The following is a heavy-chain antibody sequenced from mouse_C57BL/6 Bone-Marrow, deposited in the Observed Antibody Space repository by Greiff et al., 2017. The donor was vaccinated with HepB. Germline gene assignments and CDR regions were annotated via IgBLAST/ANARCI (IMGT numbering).Heavy chain of an antibody. V-gene: IGHV1-62-2*01. CDR2: FYPGSGSI. D-gene: IGHD2-5*01. CDR3: ARHEVGDYSNIYAMDY. Sequence: VMLVDSGAELVKPGASVKLSCKASGYTFTEYTIHWVKQRSGQGLEWIGWFYPGSGSIKYNEKFKDKATLTADKSSSTVYMELSRLTSEDSAVYFCARHEVGDYSNIYAMDYWGQGTSVTVSS. J-gene: IGHJ4*01. CDR1: GYTFTEYT.